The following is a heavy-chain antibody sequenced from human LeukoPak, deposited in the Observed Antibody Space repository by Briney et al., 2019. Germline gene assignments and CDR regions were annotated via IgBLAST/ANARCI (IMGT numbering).Heavy chain of an antibody. CDR2: IYYSGST. CDR3: ASTYERARYSSSWYFDY. D-gene: IGHD6-13*01. CDR1: GGSISSPY. J-gene: IGHJ4*02. V-gene: IGHV4-59*11. Sequence: PSETLSLTCTVSGGSISSPYWSWIRQPPGKGLEWIGYIYYSGSTNYNPSLKSRVTISVDTSKNQFSLKLSSVTAADTAVYYCASTYERARYSSSWYFDYWGQGTLVTVSS.